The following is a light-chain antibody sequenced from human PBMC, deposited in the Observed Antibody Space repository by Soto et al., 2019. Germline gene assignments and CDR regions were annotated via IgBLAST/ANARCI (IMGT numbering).Light chain of an antibody. CDR3: QQRSNLPPT. CDR2: DAS. J-gene: IGKJ5*01. CDR1: QSVSSY. Sequence: EIVLTQSPGTLSLSPGERATLSCRASQSVSSYLAWYQQKPGQAPMLLIYDASNRATGIPDRFSGGGSGTDFTLTISSLEPEDFAVYYCQQRSNLPPTFGQGTRLEI. V-gene: IGKV3-11*01.